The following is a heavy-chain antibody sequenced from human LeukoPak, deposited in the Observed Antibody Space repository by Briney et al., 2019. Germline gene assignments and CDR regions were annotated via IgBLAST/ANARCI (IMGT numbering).Heavy chain of an antibody. CDR1: GYTFTSYA. CDR3: ARPQPRRYFDWLLLD. V-gene: IGHV7-4-1*02. CDR2: INTNTGNP. Sequence: ASVKVSCKASGYTFTSYAMNWVRQAPGQGLEWMGWINTNTGNPTYAQGFTRRFVFSLDTSVSTAYLQISSLKAEDTAVYYCARPQPRRYFDWLLLDWGQGTLVTVSS. D-gene: IGHD3-9*01. J-gene: IGHJ4*02.